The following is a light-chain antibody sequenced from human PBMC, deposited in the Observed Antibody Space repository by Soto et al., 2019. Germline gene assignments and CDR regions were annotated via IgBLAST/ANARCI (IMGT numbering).Light chain of an antibody. CDR2: GNS. V-gene: IGLV1-40*01. CDR3: QSYDSSLSGVI. J-gene: IGLJ2*01. CDR1: SSNIGAGYD. Sequence: QSVLTKPPSVSGAPGQRVTISCTGSSSNIGAGYDVHWYQHLPGTAPKLLIYGNSNRPSGVPDRFSGSKSGTSASLAITGLQAEDEADYYCQSYDSSLSGVIFGGGTKLTVL.